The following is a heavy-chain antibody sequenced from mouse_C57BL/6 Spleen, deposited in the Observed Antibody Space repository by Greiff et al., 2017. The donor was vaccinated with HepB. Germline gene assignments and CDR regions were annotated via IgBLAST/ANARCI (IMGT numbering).Heavy chain of an antibody. V-gene: IGHV1-18*01. D-gene: IGHD1-1*01. CDR3: ARSITTVVATGYFDY. CDR2: INPNNGGT. Sequence: VQLQQSGPELVKPGASVKIPCKASGYTFTDYNMDWVKQSHGKSLEWIGDINPNNGGTIYNQKFKGKATLTVDKSSSTAYMELRSLTSEDTAVYNCARSITTVVATGYFDYWGQGTTLTVSS. CDR1: GYTFTDYN. J-gene: IGHJ2*01.